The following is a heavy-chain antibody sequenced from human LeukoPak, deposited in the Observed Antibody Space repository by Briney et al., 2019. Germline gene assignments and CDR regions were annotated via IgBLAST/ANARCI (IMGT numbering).Heavy chain of an antibody. CDR1: GDSVSSNSAA. J-gene: IGHJ3*02. D-gene: IGHD3-10*01. V-gene: IGHV6-1*01. CDR3: AGSFGSGNFRNDAFDI. Sequence: SQTLSLTCAISGDSVSSNSAAWNWIRQSPSRGLEWLGRTYYRSKWYNDYAISVKSRIIINPDTSKNQFSLQLNSMTPEDTAVYYCAGSFGSGNFRNDAFDIWGQGTMVTVSS. CDR2: TYYRSKWYN.